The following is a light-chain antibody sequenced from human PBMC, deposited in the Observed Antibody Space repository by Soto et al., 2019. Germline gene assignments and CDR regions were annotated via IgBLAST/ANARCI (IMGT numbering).Light chain of an antibody. CDR3: QQYDNLPLT. CDR2: DAS. V-gene: IGKV1-33*01. J-gene: IGKJ4*01. Sequence: DIQMTQSPSSLSASVGDRVTITCQASQDISNYLNWYQQKPGEAPKLLIYDASNLETGVPSRFSGSGSGTDFTFTISRLQPEDIATYYCQQYDNLPLTFGGGTKVDIK. CDR1: QDISNY.